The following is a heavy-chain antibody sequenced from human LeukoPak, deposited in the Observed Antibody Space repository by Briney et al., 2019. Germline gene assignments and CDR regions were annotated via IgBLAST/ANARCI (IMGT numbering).Heavy chain of an antibody. J-gene: IGHJ4*02. CDR3: ARGSGYYVRFDY. CDR1: GGSFSGYY. V-gene: IGHV4-34*01. D-gene: IGHD3-22*01. Sequence: SETLSLTCAVYGGSFSGYYWSWIRQPPGKGLEWIGEINHSGSTTYNPSLKSRVTISVDTSKNQFSLRLSSVTAADTAVYYCARGSGYYVRFDYWGQGTLVTVSS. CDR2: INHSGST.